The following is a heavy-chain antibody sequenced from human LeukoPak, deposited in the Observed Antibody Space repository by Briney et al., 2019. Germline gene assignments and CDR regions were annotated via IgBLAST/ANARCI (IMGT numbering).Heavy chain of an antibody. V-gene: IGHV3-74*01. J-gene: IGHJ4*02. CDR2: INNDATSK. D-gene: IGHD1-26*01. CDR1: GFSFSSTW. Sequence: GGSLRLSCAASGFSFSSTWMHWVRQAPGRGLEWVSLINNDATSKTYADSAKGRFTISRDNAKNTVYLQMDSLRDEDTAVYYCARDRYYIIDYWGQGALVTVSS. CDR3: ARDRYYIIDY.